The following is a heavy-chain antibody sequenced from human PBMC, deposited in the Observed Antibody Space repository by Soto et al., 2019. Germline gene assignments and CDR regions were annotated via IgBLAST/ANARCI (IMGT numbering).Heavy chain of an antibody. CDR3: VRASITRQYGTGYFDY. J-gene: IGHJ4*02. CDR1: GGSISSTNYY. D-gene: IGHD2-2*01. V-gene: IGHV4-39*02. Sequence: QLQLQESGPGLVKPSETLSLTCTVSGGSISSTNYYWGWIRQPPGKGLEWIGSISYSGNTYYNPSLRSRVTISVDTSKNHFPLMLNSVPAADTAVYYWVRASITRQYGTGYFDYWGQGNLVTVPS. CDR2: ISYSGNT.